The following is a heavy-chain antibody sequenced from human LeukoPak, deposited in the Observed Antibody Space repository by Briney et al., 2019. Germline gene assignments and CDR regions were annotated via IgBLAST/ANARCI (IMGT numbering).Heavy chain of an antibody. D-gene: IGHD5-24*01. CDR1: GYPFIGHH. CDR2: VNGDNGHT. Sequence: ASVRVSCKTSGYPFIGHHINWVRQASGQGLEWMGWVNGDNGHTDYAQKFQGRVTLTRDMSTSTDYLELSSLRSEDTAVYYCARDNSVRDEAWWFNPWGQGTLVTVSS. V-gene: IGHV1-8*01. J-gene: IGHJ5*02. CDR3: ARDNSVRDEAWWFNP.